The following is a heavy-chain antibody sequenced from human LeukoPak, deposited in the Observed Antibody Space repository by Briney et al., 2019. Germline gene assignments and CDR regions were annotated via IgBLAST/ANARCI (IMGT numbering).Heavy chain of an antibody. Sequence: TSETLSLTCAVSGGSISSGGYSWSWIRQPPGKGLEWIGYIYYSGSTYYNPSLKSRVTISVDTSKNQFSLKLSSVTAADTAVYYCATKGGSGSSYFDYWGQGTLVTVSS. V-gene: IGHV4-30-4*07. CDR3: ATKGGSGSSYFDY. CDR1: GGSISSGGYS. J-gene: IGHJ4*02. D-gene: IGHD3-10*01. CDR2: IYYSGST.